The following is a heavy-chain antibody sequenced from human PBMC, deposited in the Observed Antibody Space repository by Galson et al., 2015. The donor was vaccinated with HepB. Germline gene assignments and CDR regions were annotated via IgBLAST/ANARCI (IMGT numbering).Heavy chain of an antibody. CDR3: ARGVLGVVVGATQNNWFDP. J-gene: IGHJ5*02. Sequence: SVKVSCKASGYTFSSYSITWVRQAPGQGLEWVGWISPHNRYTNYAQNFQGRVTMTTDTSTTTAYMELRSLRSDDTAVYYCARGVLGVVVGATQNNWFDPWGQGTLVTVSS. D-gene: IGHD2-15*01. CDR1: GYTFSSYS. V-gene: IGHV1-18*01. CDR2: ISPHNRYT.